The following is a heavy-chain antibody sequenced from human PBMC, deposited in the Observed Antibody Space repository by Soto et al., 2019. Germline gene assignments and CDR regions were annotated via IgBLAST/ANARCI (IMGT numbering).Heavy chain of an antibody. Sequence: QVQLQESGPGLVKPSETLSLTCTVSGGSISSYYWSWIRQPPGKGLEWIGYIYYSGSTNYNPSLKSRVTISVDTSKNQFSLKLSSVTAADTAVYYCAREGGAMDFDYWGQGTLVTVSS. CDR2: IYYSGST. CDR3: AREGGAMDFDY. J-gene: IGHJ4*02. CDR1: GGSISSYY. V-gene: IGHV4-59*01.